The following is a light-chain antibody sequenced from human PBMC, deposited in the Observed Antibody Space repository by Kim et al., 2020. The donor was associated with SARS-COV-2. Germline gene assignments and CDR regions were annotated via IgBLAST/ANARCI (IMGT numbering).Light chain of an antibody. Sequence: LSPGEGATLSCRASQSISIYLAWFQQKPGQAPRLLIYDASNRATGIPARFSGSGSGTDFTLTISSLEPEDFAVYYCQQHSAWPRTFGEGTKVDIK. CDR1: QSISIY. CDR3: QQHSAWPRT. CDR2: DAS. V-gene: IGKV3-11*01. J-gene: IGKJ4*01.